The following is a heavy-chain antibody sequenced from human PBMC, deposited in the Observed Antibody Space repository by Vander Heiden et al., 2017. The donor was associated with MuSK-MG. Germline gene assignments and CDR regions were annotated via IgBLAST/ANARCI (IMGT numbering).Heavy chain of an antibody. CDR2: ISWNSGSI. J-gene: IGHJ4*02. Sequence: EVQLVESGGGLVQPGRSLRLSCAASGFTFDDYAMHWVRQAPGKGLEWVSGISWNSGSIGDADSVKGRFTISRDNAKNSLYLQMNSLRAEDTALYYCAKDLAGKAVAVDYWGQGTLVTVSS. CDR3: AKDLAGKAVAVDY. CDR1: GFTFDDYA. V-gene: IGHV3-9*01. D-gene: IGHD6-13*01.